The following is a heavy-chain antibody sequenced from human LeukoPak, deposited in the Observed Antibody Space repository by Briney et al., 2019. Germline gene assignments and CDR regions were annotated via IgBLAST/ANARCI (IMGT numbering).Heavy chain of an antibody. CDR3: ATSFGPVIAAAGTGAD. V-gene: IGHV3-23*01. J-gene: IGHJ4*02. Sequence: GGSLRLSCAASGFTFSSYGMHWVRQAPGKGLEWVSVISGSGSSTYYADSVKGRFTISRDNSKNTLYLQMNSLRAEDTAVYYCATSFGPVIAAAGTGADWGQGTLVTVSS. CDR1: GFTFSSYG. CDR2: ISGSGSST. D-gene: IGHD6-13*01.